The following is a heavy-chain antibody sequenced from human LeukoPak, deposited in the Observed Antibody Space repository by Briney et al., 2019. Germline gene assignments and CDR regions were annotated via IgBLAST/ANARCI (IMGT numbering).Heavy chain of an antibody. CDR3: AGGDPITIFGVVDC. CDR1: GGSFSGYY. Sequence: PSETLSLTCAVYGGSFSGYYWSWIRQPPGKGLEWIGEINHSGSTNYNPSLKSRVTISVDTSKNQFSLKLSSVTAADTAVYYCAGGDPITIFGVVDCWGQGTLVTVSS. CDR2: INHSGST. J-gene: IGHJ4*02. V-gene: IGHV4-34*01. D-gene: IGHD3-3*01.